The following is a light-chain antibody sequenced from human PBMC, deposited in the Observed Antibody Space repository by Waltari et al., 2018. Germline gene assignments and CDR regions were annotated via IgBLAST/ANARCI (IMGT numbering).Light chain of an antibody. V-gene: IGKV4-1*01. CDR1: QSVLSSSNNKNS. CDR2: WAS. J-gene: IGKJ2*01. CDR3: QQCYTFPYT. Sequence: DIVMTQSPVSLAVSLGERATINCKSSQSVLSSSNNKNSLGWYQQKPGQPPKLLISWASTRESGVPDRFSGSGSGTDFTLTIISLQAEDVAVYYCQQCYTFPYTFGQGTKLEIK.